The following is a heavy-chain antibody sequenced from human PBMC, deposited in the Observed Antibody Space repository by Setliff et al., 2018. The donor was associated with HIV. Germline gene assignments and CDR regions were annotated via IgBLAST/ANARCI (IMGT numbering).Heavy chain of an antibody. CDR1: GFTFSSYP. J-gene: IGHJ4*02. CDR3: AREGSYYGGQ. V-gene: IGHV3-30*04. CDR2: IAFDGSNK. Sequence: GGSLRLSCATSGFTFSSYPIHWVRQAPGKGLEWVAVIAFDGSNKHYADSVKGRFTISRDNWKNTAYLQMISLRTEDAAVYYCAREGSYYGGQWGQGTLVTVSS. D-gene: IGHD1-26*01.